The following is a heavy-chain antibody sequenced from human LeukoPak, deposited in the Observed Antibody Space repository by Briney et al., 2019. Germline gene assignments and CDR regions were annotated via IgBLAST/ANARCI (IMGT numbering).Heavy chain of an antibody. CDR1: GFIFSDYN. CDR2: ISGDGGRT. Sequence: GGSQRLSCAASGFIFSDYNMHWVRQVPGKGLEWVSIISGDGGRTSYADSVKGRVTISRDNSKNSLYLQMNSLRTEDTAFYYCAKDVSGSIDSWGQGTLVTVSS. CDR3: AKDVSGSIDS. V-gene: IGHV3-43*02. J-gene: IGHJ4*02. D-gene: IGHD5/OR15-5a*01.